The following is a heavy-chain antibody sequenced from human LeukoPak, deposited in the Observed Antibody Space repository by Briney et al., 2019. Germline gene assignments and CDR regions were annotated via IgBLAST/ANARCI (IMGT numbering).Heavy chain of an antibody. J-gene: IGHJ1*01. Sequence: SETLSLTCTVSGGSISSSSYYWRWIRQPPGKGLEWIGSIYYSGSTYYNPSLKSRVTIPVDTSKNQFSLKLSSVTAADTAVYYCARRGAAAGFDWGQGTLVTVSS. CDR3: ARRGAAAGFD. CDR1: GGSISSSSYY. CDR2: IYYSGST. D-gene: IGHD6-13*01. V-gene: IGHV4-39*01.